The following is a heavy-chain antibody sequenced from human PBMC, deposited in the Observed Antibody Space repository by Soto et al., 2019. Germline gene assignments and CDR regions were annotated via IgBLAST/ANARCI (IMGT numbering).Heavy chain of an antibody. CDR3: ARWSGSSSSYYYGMDF. CDR1: GGTFSSYT. D-gene: IGHD6-13*01. J-gene: IGHJ6*02. Sequence: QVQLVQSGAEVKKPGSSVKVSCKASGGTFSSYTISWVRQAPGQGLEWMGRIIPILGIANYAQKFQGRVTPXSVXANNVLKCQGRVTITTAKPTIXAYMGLSSLRSEDTAVYYCARWSGSSSSYYYGMDFWGQGTTVTVSS. V-gene: IGHV1-69*02. CDR2: IIPILGIA.